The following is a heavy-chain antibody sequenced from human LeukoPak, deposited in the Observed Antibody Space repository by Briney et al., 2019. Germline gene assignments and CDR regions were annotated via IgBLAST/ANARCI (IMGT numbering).Heavy chain of an antibody. V-gene: IGHV1-2*04. CDR3: ATGGVVPAAAIHY. J-gene: IGHJ4*02. CDR2: INPNSGGT. CDR1: GYTFTGYY. Sequence: EASVKVSCKASGYTFTGYYMHWVRQAPGQGLEWMGWINPNSGGTNYAQKFQGWVTMTRDTSISTAYMELSRLRSDDTAVYYWATGGVVPAAAIHYWGQGTLVTVSS. D-gene: IGHD2-2*01.